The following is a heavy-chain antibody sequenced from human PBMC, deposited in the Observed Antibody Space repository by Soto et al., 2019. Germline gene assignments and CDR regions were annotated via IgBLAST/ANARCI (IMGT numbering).Heavy chain of an antibody. CDR2: VYNSGST. J-gene: IGHJ4*02. D-gene: IGHD6-13*01. Sequence: SETLSLTCTVSGGSISSNYWTWIRQPPGKGLEWIGYVYNSGSTNYNPSLKSRVTISEDTSKSQFSLKANSMTAADTAVYYCARYRREAVAGYTLDNWGQGILVTVSS. CDR3: ARYRREAVAGYTLDN. V-gene: IGHV4-59*01. CDR1: GGSISSNY.